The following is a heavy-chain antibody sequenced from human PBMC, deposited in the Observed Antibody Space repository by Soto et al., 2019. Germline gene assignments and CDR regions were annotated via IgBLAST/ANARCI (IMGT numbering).Heavy chain of an antibody. J-gene: IGHJ3*02. CDR2: IWYDGSNK. CDR3: ATHYYDSSGYPDQAFDI. V-gene: IGHV3-33*01. CDR1: GFTFSSYG. Sequence: LRLSCAASGFTFSSYGMHWVRQAPGKGLEWVAVIWYDGSNKYYADSVKGRFTISRDNSKNTLYLQMNSLRAEDTAVYYCATHYYDSSGYPDQAFDIWGQGTMVTV. D-gene: IGHD3-22*01.